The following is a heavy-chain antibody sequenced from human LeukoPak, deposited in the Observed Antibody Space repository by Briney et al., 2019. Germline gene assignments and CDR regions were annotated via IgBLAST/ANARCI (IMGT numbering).Heavy chain of an antibody. CDR3: ARHLSPLASGPDPWFDP. Sequence: GESLKISCKGSGYNFNSYWISWVRQMPGKGLEWMGTIDPSDSYTKYSLPFQGHVSLSVDKSISTAYLQWSSLEASDTAIYYCARHLSPLASGPDPWFDPWGQGTLVTVSS. CDR1: GYNFNSYW. D-gene: IGHD6-13*01. CDR2: IDPSDSYT. J-gene: IGHJ5*02. V-gene: IGHV5-10-1*01.